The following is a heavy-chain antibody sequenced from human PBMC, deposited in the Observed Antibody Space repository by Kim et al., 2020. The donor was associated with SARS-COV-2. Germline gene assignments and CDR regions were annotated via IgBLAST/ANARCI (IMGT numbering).Heavy chain of an antibody. CDR3: ARPIGGSWYGVDY. Sequence: GESLKISCKGSGYSFTSYWISWVRQMPGKGLEWMVRIDPSDSYTNYSPSFQGHVTISADKSISTAYLQWSSLKASDTAMYYCARPIGGSWYGVDYWGQGTLVTVSS. D-gene: IGHD6-13*01. CDR1: GYSFTSYW. V-gene: IGHV5-10-1*01. J-gene: IGHJ4*02. CDR2: IDPSDSYT.